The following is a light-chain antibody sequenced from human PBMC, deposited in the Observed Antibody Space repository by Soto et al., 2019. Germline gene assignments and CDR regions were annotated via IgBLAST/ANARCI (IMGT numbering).Light chain of an antibody. Sequence: QSVLTQPPSVSGAPGQRVTISCTGRSSNIGAGYDVHWYQHLPGTAPKLLIYGDKNRPSGDPDRFSGSKSGSLASLAITGLQAEDEADYYCQSYDTSLSGVVFGGGTKVTVL. CDR2: GDK. J-gene: IGLJ2*01. V-gene: IGLV1-40*01. CDR1: SSNIGAGYD. CDR3: QSYDTSLSGVV.